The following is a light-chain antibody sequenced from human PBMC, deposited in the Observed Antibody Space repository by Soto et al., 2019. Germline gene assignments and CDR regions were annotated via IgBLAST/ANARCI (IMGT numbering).Light chain of an antibody. CDR1: ESVSSF. CDR2: DTS. CDR3: HQRSGWPLT. V-gene: IGKV3-11*01. Sequence: EIVLTQSPATLSLSPGETATLSCRASESVSSFLAWSQQKPGQAPRLLIYDTSNTATGIPARFGGSGSGTDFTVTISSLEPEDFAVYYCHQRSGWPLTFGGGTRVEIK. J-gene: IGKJ4*01.